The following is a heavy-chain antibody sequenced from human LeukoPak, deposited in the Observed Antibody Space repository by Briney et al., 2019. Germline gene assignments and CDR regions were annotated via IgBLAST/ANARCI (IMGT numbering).Heavy chain of an antibody. CDR3: ARDSASYYGGFFGY. CDR2: TSGTGGRT. J-gene: IGHJ4*02. Sequence: GGSLRLSCAASGFTFSGYAMTWVRQAPGKGLEWVSATSGTGGRTYYAAPVKGRFTISRDNSKNTLYLQMNSLRADDTAVYYCARDSASYYGGFFGYWGQGTLVTVSS. V-gene: IGHV3-23*01. D-gene: IGHD1-26*01. CDR1: GFTFSGYA.